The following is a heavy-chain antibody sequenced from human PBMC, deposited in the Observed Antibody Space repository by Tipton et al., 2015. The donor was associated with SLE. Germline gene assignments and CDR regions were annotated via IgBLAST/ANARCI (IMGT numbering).Heavy chain of an antibody. V-gene: IGHV4-59*01. Sequence: GLVKPSETLSLTCTVSGGSISSYYWSWIRQPPGKGLEWIGYIYYSGSTNYNPSLKSRVTISVDTSKNQFSLKLSSVTAADTAVYYCARKVEVDWYFDLWGRGTLVTVSS. CDR2: IYYSGST. CDR1: GGSISSYY. CDR3: ARKVEVDWYFDL. J-gene: IGHJ2*01.